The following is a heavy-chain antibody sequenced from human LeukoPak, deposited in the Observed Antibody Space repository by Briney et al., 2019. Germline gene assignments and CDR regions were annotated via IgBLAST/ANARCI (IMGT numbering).Heavy chain of an antibody. CDR1: GFTFSNYA. CDR2: ISGSGGST. J-gene: IGHJ1*01. Sequence: PGGSLRFSCAAAGFTFSNYAMTWVRLAPGKGLEWVSAISGSGGSTYYADSVKGRFTIFRDNSKNTLYLQMNSLRAEDTAVYYCARTYSSGWYLQHWGQGTLVTVSS. D-gene: IGHD6-19*01. V-gene: IGHV3-23*01. CDR3: ARTYSSGWYLQH.